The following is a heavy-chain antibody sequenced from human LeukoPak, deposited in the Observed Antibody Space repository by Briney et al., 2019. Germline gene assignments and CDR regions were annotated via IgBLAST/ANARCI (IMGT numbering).Heavy chain of an antibody. CDR3: ARDKVVGATFFDY. CDR1: GFTVSSNY. CDR2: IYSGGSR. V-gene: IGHV3-53*01. J-gene: IGHJ4*02. D-gene: IGHD1-26*01. Sequence: GGSLRLSCAASGFTVSSNYMSWVRQAPGKGLEWVSVIYSGGSRYYADSVKGRFTISRDNAKNSLYLQMNSLRDEDTAVYYCARDKVVGATFFDYWGQGTLVTVSS.